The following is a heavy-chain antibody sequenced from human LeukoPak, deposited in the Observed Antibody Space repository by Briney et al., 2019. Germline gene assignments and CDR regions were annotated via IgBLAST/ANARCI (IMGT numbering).Heavy chain of an antibody. V-gene: IGHV4-61*01. CDR1: GGSVSSGSYY. CDR2: IYYSGST. D-gene: IGHD2-21*02. Sequence: PSETLSLTCTVSGGSVSSGSYYWSWIRQPPGKGLEWIGYIYYSGSTNYNPSLKSRVTISVDTSKNQFSLKLSSVTAADTAVYYCARACGGDCYYAFDIWGQGTMVTVSS. CDR3: ARACGGDCYYAFDI. J-gene: IGHJ3*02.